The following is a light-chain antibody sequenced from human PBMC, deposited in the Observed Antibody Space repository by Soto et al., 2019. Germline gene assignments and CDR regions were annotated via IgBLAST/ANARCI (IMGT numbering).Light chain of an antibody. CDR1: QSISSW. J-gene: IGKJ1*01. CDR2: DAS. V-gene: IGKV1-5*01. Sequence: SQLTQSPSTLSASVRDIGTITSRASQSISSWLAWYQQKPGKAPKLLIYDASSLESGVPSRFSGSGSGTQFTLTISSLQPDDFATYYRQQYNSYSWTFGQGTKVDIK. CDR3: QQYNSYSWT.